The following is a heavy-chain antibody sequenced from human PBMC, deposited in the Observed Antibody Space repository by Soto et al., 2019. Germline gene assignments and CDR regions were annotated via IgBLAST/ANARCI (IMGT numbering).Heavy chain of an antibody. Sequence: AGGSLRLSCAASGFTFSSYAMSWVCQAPGKGLEWVSAISGSGGSTYYADSVKGRFTTSRDNSKNTLYLQMNSLRAEDTAVYYCAKDVPIAAAGTRYFDYWGQGTLVTVSS. CDR2: ISGSGGST. J-gene: IGHJ4*02. CDR3: AKDVPIAAAGTRYFDY. V-gene: IGHV3-23*01. CDR1: GFTFSSYA. D-gene: IGHD6-13*01.